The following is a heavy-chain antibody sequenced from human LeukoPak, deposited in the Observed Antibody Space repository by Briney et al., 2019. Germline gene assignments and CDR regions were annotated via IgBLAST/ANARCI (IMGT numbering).Heavy chain of an antibody. J-gene: IGHJ6*02. CDR3: ARGGGYSFTYYYYHAVDV. Sequence: SETLSLTCTVSGGSISSYYWSWLRQPPGKGLEWIGYIYHSGSTNYNPSLQSRVTISADTSKNQFSLRLSSVTAADTAVYYCARGGGYSFTYYYYHAVDVWGQGTTVTVSS. CDR1: GGSISSYY. CDR2: IYHSGST. V-gene: IGHV4-59*01. D-gene: IGHD5-18*01.